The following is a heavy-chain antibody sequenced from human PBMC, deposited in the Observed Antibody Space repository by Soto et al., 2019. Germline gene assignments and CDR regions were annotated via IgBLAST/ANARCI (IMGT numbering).Heavy chain of an antibody. CDR3: ATVRSDGSGTVDY. CDR2: FYYRGYT. CDR1: GGSMDSGTYC. D-gene: IGHD3-10*01. V-gene: IGHV4-31*03. J-gene: IGHJ4*02. Sequence: QVQLQESGPGLVKPSQTLSLTCSVSGGSMDSGTYCWNWIRQHPGKGLEWIGYFYYRGYTYYNPSLKSRVTMSVDTSKNQFSLNLNSVTAADTAVYYCATVRSDGSGTVDYWGQGTLVTVSS.